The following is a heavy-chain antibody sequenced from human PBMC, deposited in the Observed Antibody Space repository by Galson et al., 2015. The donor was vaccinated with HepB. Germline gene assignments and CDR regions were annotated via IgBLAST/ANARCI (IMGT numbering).Heavy chain of an antibody. CDR3: ARGATVTTGGRAFDI. Sequence: SLRLSCAASGFIFSSNGMQWVRQAPGKGLEWVAVIWNDGSQKYYADSVKGRFTISRDNSKNTLYLQMNSLRAEDTAVYYCARGATVTTGGRAFDIWGQGTMVTVSS. J-gene: IGHJ3*02. V-gene: IGHV3-33*08. CDR1: GFIFSSNG. CDR2: IWNDGSQK. D-gene: IGHD4-17*01.